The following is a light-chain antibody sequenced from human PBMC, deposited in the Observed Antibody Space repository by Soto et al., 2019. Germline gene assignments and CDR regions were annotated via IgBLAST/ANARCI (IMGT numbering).Light chain of an antibody. V-gene: IGKV3-20*01. CDR2: GAS. CDR3: QQNSNWPPIT. CDR1: QTVSSNY. J-gene: IGKJ5*01. Sequence: EIILTQSPDTLSLSPGERATLSCRAIQTVSSNYLAWCQQRPGQAPRLLIYGASTRAAGIPDRFSASGSGTDFTLTIGSLEPEDSAVYYCQQNSNWPPITFGQGTRLEI.